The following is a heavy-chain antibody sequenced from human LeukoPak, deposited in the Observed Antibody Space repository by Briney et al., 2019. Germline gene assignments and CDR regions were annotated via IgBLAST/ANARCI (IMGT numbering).Heavy chain of an antibody. CDR3: ARGEWAAAHYYYYYMDV. CDR1: GYTFTSYD. Sequence: EASVKVSCKASGYTFTSYDINWVRQATGQGLEWMGWMNPNSGNTGYAQKFQGRVTITRNTSISTAYMELSSLRSEDTAVYYCARGEWAAAHYYYYYMDVWGKGTTVTISS. CDR2: MNPNSGNT. V-gene: IGHV1-8*03. D-gene: IGHD6-13*01. J-gene: IGHJ6*03.